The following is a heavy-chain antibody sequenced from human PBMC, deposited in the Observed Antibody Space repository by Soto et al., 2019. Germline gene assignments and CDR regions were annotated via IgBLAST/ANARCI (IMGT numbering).Heavy chain of an antibody. V-gene: IGHV3-33*01. Sequence: WGSLLVSCATSVFTFSTYGMHWLRQAPGKGLDWVAVIWYDGSNKYYADSVKGRFTISRDNSKNTLYLQMNSLRAEDTAVYYCARDRRHYDFWSGYWHLYYYYGMDVWGQGTTVTVSS. D-gene: IGHD3-3*01. CDR2: IWYDGSNK. J-gene: IGHJ6*01. CDR1: VFTFSTYG. CDR3: ARDRRHYDFWSGYWHLYYYYGMDV.